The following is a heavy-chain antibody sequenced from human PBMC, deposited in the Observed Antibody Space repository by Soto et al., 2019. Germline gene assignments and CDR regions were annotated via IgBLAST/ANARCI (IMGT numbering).Heavy chain of an antibody. V-gene: IGHV4-39*01. J-gene: IGHJ4*02. Sequence: PLENLSLNFTVSGGFISSITYYLGWIRQPPGKGLEWIGSVYYSGSTYYNPSLKSRVTISVDTSNNQFSLKLNSVTAAYRAVYYCARHQYYYDSSGYTLDYWGQGTLVTVSS. CDR2: VYYSGST. CDR1: GGFISSITYY. CDR3: ARHQYYYDSSGYTLDY. D-gene: IGHD3-22*01.